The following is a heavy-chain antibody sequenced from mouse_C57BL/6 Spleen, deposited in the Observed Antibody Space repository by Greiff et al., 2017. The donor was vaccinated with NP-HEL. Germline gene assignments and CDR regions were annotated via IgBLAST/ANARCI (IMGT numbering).Heavy chain of an antibody. CDR1: GYTFTSYT. J-gene: IGHJ4*01. CDR2: INPSSGYT. V-gene: IGHV1-4*01. Sequence: VQLQQSGAELARPGASVKMSCKASGYTFTSYTMHWVKQRPGQGLEWIGYINPSSGYTKYNQKFKDKATLTADKSSSTAYMQRSSLTCEDSAVYYCARERGLSDYYAMDYWGQGTSVTVSS. D-gene: IGHD6-5*01. CDR3: ARERGLSDYYAMDY.